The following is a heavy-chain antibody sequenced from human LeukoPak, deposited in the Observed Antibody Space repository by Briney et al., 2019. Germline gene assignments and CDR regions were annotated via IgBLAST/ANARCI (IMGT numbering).Heavy chain of an antibody. Sequence: GGSLRLSCVASGFTFSNAWMNWVRQAPGKGLEWVGRIKSKTDGGTTDYAAPVKGRITISRDDSTNTLHLQMNSLKTEDTAAYYCARGDLGYCSSTSCYYFDYWGQGTLVTVSS. CDR3: ARGDLGYCSSTSCYYFDY. CDR1: GFTFSNAW. CDR2: IKSKTDGGTT. V-gene: IGHV3-15*01. D-gene: IGHD2-2*01. J-gene: IGHJ4*02.